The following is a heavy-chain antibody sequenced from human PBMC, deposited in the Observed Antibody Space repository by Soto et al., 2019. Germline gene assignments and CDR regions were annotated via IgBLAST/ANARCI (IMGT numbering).Heavy chain of an antibody. J-gene: IGHJ6*02. V-gene: IGHV3-23*01. CDR3: ASLGVGDWANYYYYYGMDV. Sequence: EVQLLESGGGFVQPGGSLRLSCAATEFTFSVYAMTWVRQAPGKGLEWVSAVTANGGSTYSADSVKGRFTISRDNSKNTLFLQMNSLRAEDTAVYYCASLGVGDWANYYYYYGMDVWGQGTTVTVSS. D-gene: IGHD2-21*02. CDR2: VTANGGST. CDR1: EFTFSVYA.